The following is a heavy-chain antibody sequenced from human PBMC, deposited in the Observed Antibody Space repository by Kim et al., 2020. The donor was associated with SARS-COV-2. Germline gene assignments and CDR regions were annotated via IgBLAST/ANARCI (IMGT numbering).Heavy chain of an antibody. CDR2: INAGNGNT. CDR1: GYTFTSYA. V-gene: IGHV1-3*01. Sequence: ASVKVSCKASGYTFTSYAMHWVRQAPGQRLEWMGWINAGNGNTKYSQKFQGRVTITRDTSASTAYMELSSLRSEDTAVYYCSRVEGGGWYSVDYWGQGTLVTVSS. J-gene: IGHJ4*02. D-gene: IGHD6-19*01. CDR3: SRVEGGGWYSVDY.